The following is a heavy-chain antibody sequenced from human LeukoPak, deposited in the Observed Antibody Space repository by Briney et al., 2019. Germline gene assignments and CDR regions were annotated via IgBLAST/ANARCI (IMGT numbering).Heavy chain of an antibody. Sequence: GGSLRLSCAASGFTFSSYAMSWVRQAPGQGLEWVSAISGSGGSTYYADYVKGRFTISRDNSKNTLYLQMNSLRAEDTAVYYCANGPSSYAEGAFDIWGQGTMVTVSS. CDR1: GFTFSSYA. V-gene: IGHV3-23*01. J-gene: IGHJ3*02. CDR3: ANGPSSYAEGAFDI. D-gene: IGHD6-19*01. CDR2: ISGSGGST.